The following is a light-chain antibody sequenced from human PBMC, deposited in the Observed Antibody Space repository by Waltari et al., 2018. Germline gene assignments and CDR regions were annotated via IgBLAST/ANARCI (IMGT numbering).Light chain of an antibody. V-gene: IGLV1-44*01. CDR2: TTN. Sequence: QSVLTQPPSASGTPGQRVTISCSGNSSNIGNNIVNWYQQLPGTAPKLLIYTTNPRSSGVPDRFSGSKSGTSASLAISGLQSEDEADYYCATWDDSLNGPVFGGGTKLTVL. CDR3: ATWDDSLNGPV. J-gene: IGLJ2*01. CDR1: SSNIGNNI.